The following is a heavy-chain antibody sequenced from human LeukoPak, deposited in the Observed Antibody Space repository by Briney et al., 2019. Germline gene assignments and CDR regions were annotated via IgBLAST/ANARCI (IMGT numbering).Heavy chain of an antibody. V-gene: IGHV3-7*01. D-gene: IGHD2-2*01. J-gene: IGHJ4*02. CDR3: ARSFAVPAANFDF. Sequence: GGSLRLSCTASGATFTSYWMNWVRQAPGKGLEWVANIKPDGSDKYYVDSVKGRFTISRDNAKNSLYLQMNSLRAEDTAVYYCARSFAVPAANFDFWGQGTLVTVSS. CDR1: GATFTSYW. CDR2: IKPDGSDK.